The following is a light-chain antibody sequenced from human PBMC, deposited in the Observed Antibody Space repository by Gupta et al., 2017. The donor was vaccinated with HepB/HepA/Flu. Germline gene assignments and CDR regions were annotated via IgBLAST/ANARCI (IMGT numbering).Light chain of an antibody. J-gene: IGKJ4*01. Sequence: ASQSVSSNLAWYQQKPDQAPRLLIYGASTRATGIPARFSGSGSGTEFTLTISSLQSEDFAVYYCQQYNNWPLTFGGGTKVEIK. CDR1: QSVSSN. V-gene: IGKV3-15*01. CDR3: QQYNNWPLT. CDR2: GAS.